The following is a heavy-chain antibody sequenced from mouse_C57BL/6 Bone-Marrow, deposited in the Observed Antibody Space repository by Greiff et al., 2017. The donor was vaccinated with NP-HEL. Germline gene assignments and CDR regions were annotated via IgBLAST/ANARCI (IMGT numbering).Heavy chain of an antibody. CDR2: IDPENGDT. D-gene: IGHD1-1*01. CDR1: GFNIKDDY. V-gene: IGHV14-4*01. J-gene: IGHJ1*03. Sequence: VHVKQSGAELVRPGASVKLSCTASGFNIKDDYMHWVKQRPEQGLEWIGWIDPENGDTEYASKFQGKATITADTSSNTAYLQLSSLTSEDTAVYYCTTFYYGSPWYFDVWGTGTTVTVSS. CDR3: TTFYYGSPWYFDV.